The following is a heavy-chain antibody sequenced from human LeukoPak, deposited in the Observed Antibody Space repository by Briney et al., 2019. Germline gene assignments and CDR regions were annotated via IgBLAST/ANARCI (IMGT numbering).Heavy chain of an antibody. CDR2: INPNSGGT. D-gene: IGHD2-2*01. CDR3: AKYCSSTSCPLGACDI. Sequence: SVKVSCKASGYTFTGYYMHGVRQAPGQGLEWMGWINPNSGGTHYTQKFQGRVTMTRDTSISTAYMGLSRLRSDDTALYYCAKYCSSTSCPLGACDIWGQGTMVTVSS. J-gene: IGHJ3*02. V-gene: IGHV1-2*02. CDR1: GYTFTGYY.